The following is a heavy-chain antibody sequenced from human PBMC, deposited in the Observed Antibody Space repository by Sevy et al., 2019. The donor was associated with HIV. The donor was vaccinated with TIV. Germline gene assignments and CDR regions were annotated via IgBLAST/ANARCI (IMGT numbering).Heavy chain of an antibody. CDR2: FDPEDGET. Sequence: ASVKVSCKVSGYTLTKLSMHWVRQAPGKGLEWMGRFDPEDGETIFAQKFQGRVTMTEDTSTDTAYMELNSLRSEDTAVYYCATTKDYYESSGCPFDYWGQGTLVTVSS. D-gene: IGHD3-22*01. J-gene: IGHJ4*02. CDR3: ATTKDYYESSGCPFDY. V-gene: IGHV1-24*01. CDR1: GYTLTKLS.